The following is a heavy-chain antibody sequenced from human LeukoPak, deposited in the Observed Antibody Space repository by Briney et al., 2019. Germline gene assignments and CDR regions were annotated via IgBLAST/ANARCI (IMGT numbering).Heavy chain of an antibody. J-gene: IGHJ4*02. CDR3: ATPALGIAVAATYYFDY. V-gene: IGHV1-69*01. D-gene: IGHD6-19*01. Sequence: SVKVSCKASGGTFSSYAISWVRQAPGQGLEWMGGIIPIFGTANYAQKFQGRVTITADESTSTAYMELSSLRSEDTAVYYCATPALGIAVAATYYFDYWGQGTLVTVSS. CDR1: GGTFSSYA. CDR2: IIPIFGTA.